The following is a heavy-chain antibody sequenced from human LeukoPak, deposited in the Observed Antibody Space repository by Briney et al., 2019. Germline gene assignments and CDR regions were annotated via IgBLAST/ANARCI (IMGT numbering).Heavy chain of an antibody. CDR1: GLTFSDYS. D-gene: IGHD4-17*01. CDR3: ARVDDYGDSDY. Sequence: GGSLRLSCAASGLTFSDYSMTWVRQAPGKGLFWVSGISAGGGSTYYADSVKGRFTISRDNSRNTLYLQMNSLRAEDTAVYYCARVDDYGDSDYWGQGTLVTVSS. CDR2: ISAGGGST. V-gene: IGHV3-23*01. J-gene: IGHJ4*02.